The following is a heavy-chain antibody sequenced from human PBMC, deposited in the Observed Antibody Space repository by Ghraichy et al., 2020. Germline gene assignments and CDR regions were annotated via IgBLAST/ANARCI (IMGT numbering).Heavy chain of an antibody. CDR2: IRYDGSNK. CDR3: AKDHFYGLDV. Sequence: GESLNISCAASGFTFSSYGMHWVRQAPGKGLEWVAFIRYDGSNKYYADSVKGRFTISRDNSKNTLYLQMNSLRAEDTAVYYCAKDHFYGLDVWGQGTTVTVS. CDR1: GFTFSSYG. J-gene: IGHJ6*02. V-gene: IGHV3-30*02.